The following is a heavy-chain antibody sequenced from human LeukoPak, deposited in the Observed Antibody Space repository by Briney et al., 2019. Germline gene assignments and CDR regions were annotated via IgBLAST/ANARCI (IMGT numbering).Heavy chain of an antibody. V-gene: IGHV4-59*01. J-gene: IGHJ5*02. D-gene: IGHD2-2*01. CDR2: IYYSGST. Sequence: PSETLSLTCTVSGGSISSYYWSWIRQPPGKGLEWIGYIYYSGSTNYNPSLKSRVTISVDTSKNQFSLKLSSVTAGDTAVYYCAREIPCSSTSCDAMGWFDPWGQGTLVTVSS. CDR3: AREIPCSSTSCDAMGWFDP. CDR1: GGSISSYY.